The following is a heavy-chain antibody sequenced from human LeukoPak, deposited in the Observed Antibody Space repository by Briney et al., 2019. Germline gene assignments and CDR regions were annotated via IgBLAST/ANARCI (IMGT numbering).Heavy chain of an antibody. J-gene: IGHJ5*02. V-gene: IGHV4-39*01. D-gene: IGHD6-13*01. CDR1: GDSINNNNYY. Sequence: SETLSLTCTVSGDSINNNNYYWGWIRQPPGKGLEWIGSIYYSGSTYYNPSLKSRVTISVDTSKNQFSLKLSSVTAADTAVYYCARGAAAVGPWGQGTLVTVSS. CDR3: ARGAAAVGP. CDR2: IYYSGST.